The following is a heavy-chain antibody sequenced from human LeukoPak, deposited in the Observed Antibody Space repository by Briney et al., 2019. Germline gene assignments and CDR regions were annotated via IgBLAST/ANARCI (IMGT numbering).Heavy chain of an antibody. V-gene: IGHV3-23*01. D-gene: IGHD3-9*01. CDR2: ISHDGVNT. J-gene: IGHJ4*02. CDR3: ARAHYDILTGYSQAFDY. CDR1: GFTFSAYA. Sequence: PGGSLRLSCAVSGFTFSAYAMAWVRQAPGKGPDWVSTISHDGVNTHYADSVEGRFIISRDNSKSVLYLQMNSLRAEDTAVYYCARAHYDILTGYSQAFDYWGQGTLVTVSS.